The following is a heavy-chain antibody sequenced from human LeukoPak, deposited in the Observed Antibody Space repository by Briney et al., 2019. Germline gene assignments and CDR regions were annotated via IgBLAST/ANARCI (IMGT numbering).Heavy chain of an antibody. CDR1: GFSLSTSGVG. J-gene: IGHJ4*02. V-gene: IGHV2-5*02. Sequence: SGPTLVKPTQTLTLTCTSSGFSLSTSGVGVGWIRQPPGKALEWLALIYWDDDKRYSPSLKSRLTITKDTSKNQVVLTMTNMDPVDTATYYCAHRGKAVAGLDYWGQGTLVTVSS. CDR3: AHRGKAVAGLDY. D-gene: IGHD6-19*01. CDR2: IYWDDDK.